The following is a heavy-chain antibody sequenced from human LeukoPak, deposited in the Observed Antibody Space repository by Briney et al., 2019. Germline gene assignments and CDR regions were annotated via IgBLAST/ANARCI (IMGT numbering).Heavy chain of an antibody. Sequence: SETLSLTCTVSGGSIISYYWSCIRQPPGKGLEWIAYISYSGSTNYNPSLRSRVTISVDTSKNQFSLKVSSVTAADTAVYYCATRSSGWYYGMDVWGQGTTVTVCS. CDR2: ISYSGST. J-gene: IGHJ6*02. D-gene: IGHD6-19*01. V-gene: IGHV4-59*08. CDR1: GGSIISYY. CDR3: ATRSSGWYYGMDV.